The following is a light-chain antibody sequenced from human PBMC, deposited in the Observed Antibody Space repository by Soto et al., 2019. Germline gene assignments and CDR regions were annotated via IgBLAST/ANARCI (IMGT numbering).Light chain of an antibody. CDR1: QSVRNY. J-gene: IGKJ4*01. Sequence: EIVLTQSPGTLSLSPGDRATLSCRASQSVRNYLIWYQQKTALDPRLLICDTSTRATGIPARFSGSGSGTDYTLTISSLEPEDIAVYYCQQRSSWPLTFGGGTKVEIK. CDR3: QQRSSWPLT. CDR2: DTS. V-gene: IGKV3-11*01.